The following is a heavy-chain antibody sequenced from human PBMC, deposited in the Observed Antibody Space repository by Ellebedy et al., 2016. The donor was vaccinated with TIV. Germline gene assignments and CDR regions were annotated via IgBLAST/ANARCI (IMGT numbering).Heavy chain of an antibody. CDR1: GFTFSSYS. CDR3: AKNFLGSGSYYYYMDV. Sequence: GESLKISXAASGFTFSSYSMNWVRQAPGKGLEWVSYISSSSSTIYYADSVKGRFTISRDNSKNTLYLQMNSLRAEDTAVYYCAKNFLGSGSYYYYMDVWGKGTTVTVSS. D-gene: IGHD3-10*01. V-gene: IGHV3-48*01. CDR2: ISSSSSTI. J-gene: IGHJ6*03.